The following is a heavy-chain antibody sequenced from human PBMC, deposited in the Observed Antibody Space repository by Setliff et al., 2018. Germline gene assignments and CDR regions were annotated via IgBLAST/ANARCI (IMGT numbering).Heavy chain of an antibody. CDR3: ARDQYTSGWYGPPESYFDC. J-gene: IGHJ4*01. V-gene: IGHV4-59*01. CDR2: IHYSGST. Sequence: PSETLSLTCTVSGSSISTYYWSWIRQPPEKGLEWIAYIHYSGSTSYNPSLKSRVSILIDTSKTHFSLNLRSVTAADTAVYYCARDQYTSGWYGPPESYFDCWGLGILVTVSS. D-gene: IGHD6-19*01. CDR1: GSSISTYY.